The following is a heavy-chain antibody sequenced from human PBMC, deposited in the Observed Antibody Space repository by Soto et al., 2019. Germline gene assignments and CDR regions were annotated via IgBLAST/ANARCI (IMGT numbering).Heavy chain of an antibody. V-gene: IGHV3-7*01. CDR2: IKQAGREK. Sequence: EVQLVESGGGLVQPGGSLRLSCAASGFTCSSYWMSWVRQAPGKGLEWVANIKQAGREKYYVDSVKGRFTISRDNAKNSRYLQMNSRRAKDTAVYYCERAKSVYGSGSCAQQKLLVVGWFDPWGQGTLVTVSS. J-gene: IGHJ5*02. D-gene: IGHD3-10*01. CDR1: GFTCSSYW. CDR3: ERAKSVYGSGSCAQQKLLVVGWFDP.